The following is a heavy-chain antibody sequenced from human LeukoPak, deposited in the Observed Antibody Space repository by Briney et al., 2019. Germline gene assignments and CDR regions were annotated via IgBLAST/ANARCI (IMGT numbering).Heavy chain of an antibody. D-gene: IGHD1-1*01. J-gene: IGHJ4*02. V-gene: IGHV3-11*04. CDR3: ARDGAIWNDVGHDY. CDR2: ISSSATTI. CDR1: GFTFSDYY. Sequence: GGSLRLSXAASGFTFSDYYMHWIRQAPGKGLEWISYISSSATTIYYADSVKGRFTISRDNAKNSLYLQMNSLTAEDTAVYYCARDGAIWNDVGHDYWGQGTLVTVSS.